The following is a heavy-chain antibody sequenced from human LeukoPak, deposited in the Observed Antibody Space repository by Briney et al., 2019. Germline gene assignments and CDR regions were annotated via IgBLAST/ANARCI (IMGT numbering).Heavy chain of an antibody. Sequence: GGSLRLSCAASGFTFSSYAMSWVRQAPGKGLEWVSAISGSGGSTYYADSVKGRFAISRDNSKNTLYLQMNSLRAEDTAVYYCARSSKLRYFDWLLYYFDYWGQGTLVTVPS. D-gene: IGHD3-9*01. V-gene: IGHV3-23*01. J-gene: IGHJ4*02. CDR1: GFTFSSYA. CDR3: ARSSKLRYFDWLLYYFDY. CDR2: ISGSGGST.